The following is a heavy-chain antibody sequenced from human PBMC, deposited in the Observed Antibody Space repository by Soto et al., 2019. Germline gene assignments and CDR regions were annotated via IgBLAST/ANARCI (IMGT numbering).Heavy chain of an antibody. CDR3: ARDSSGYYYRGNWFDP. D-gene: IGHD3-22*01. CDR2: ISAYNGNT. J-gene: IGHJ5*02. CDR1: GYTFTSYG. V-gene: IGHV1-18*01. Sequence: QVQLVQSGAEVKKPGASVKVSCKASGYTFTSYGISWVRQAPGQGLEWMGWISAYNGNTNYAQKLQGTVTMTTDTSTSTAYMELRSLRSDDTAVYYCARDSSGYYYRGNWFDPWGQGTLVTVSS.